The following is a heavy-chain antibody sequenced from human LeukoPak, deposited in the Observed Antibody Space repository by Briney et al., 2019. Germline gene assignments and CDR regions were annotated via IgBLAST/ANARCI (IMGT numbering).Heavy chain of an antibody. D-gene: IGHD3-22*01. J-gene: IGHJ4*02. CDR3: ARSRSGYYEDY. CDR2: IKEDGSER. Sequence: GGSLRLSCAASGFTFSTFAMIWVRQPPGKGLEWVANIKEDGSERYYVDSVKGRFTISRDNAKNSLSLQVNSLSAEDTAVYYCARSRSGYYEDYWGQGTLVTVSS. V-gene: IGHV3-7*01. CDR1: GFTFSTFA.